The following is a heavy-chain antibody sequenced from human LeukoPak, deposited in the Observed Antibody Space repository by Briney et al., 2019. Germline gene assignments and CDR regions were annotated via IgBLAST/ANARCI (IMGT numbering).Heavy chain of an antibody. CDR1: GYTLTELS. V-gene: IGHV1-24*01. CDR2: FDPEDGET. J-gene: IGHJ4*02. CDR3: ATLLRAAFDY. Sequence: ASVKVSCKVSGYTLTELSMHWVRQAPGKGLEWMGGFDPEDGETIYAQKFQGRVTTTEDTSTDTAYMELSSLRSEDTAVYYCATLLRAAFDYWGQGTLVTVSS.